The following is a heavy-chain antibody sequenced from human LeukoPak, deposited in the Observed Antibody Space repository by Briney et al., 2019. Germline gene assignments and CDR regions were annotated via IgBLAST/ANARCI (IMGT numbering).Heavy chain of an antibody. J-gene: IGHJ3*02. CDR3: ARPQYCSGGSCYFAFDI. V-gene: IGHV1-2*02. CDR1: GYTFTSYG. Sequence: ASVKVSCKASGYTFTSYGISWVRQAPGQGLEWMGWINPNSGGTNYAQKFQGRVTMTRDTSISTAYMELSRLRSDDTAVYYCARPQYCSGGSCYFAFDIWGQGTMVAVSS. D-gene: IGHD2-15*01. CDR2: INPNSGGT.